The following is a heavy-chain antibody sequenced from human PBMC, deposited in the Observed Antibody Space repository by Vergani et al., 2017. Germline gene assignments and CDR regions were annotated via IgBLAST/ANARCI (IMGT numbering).Heavy chain of an antibody. Sequence: EVQLLESGGGLVQPGGSLRLSCSASGFTFGSYSVNWVRQAPGRGLEWVASISSSGNYVYYAASVKGRFSISRDNAKSLLSLQMNSLRGDDTAVYYCARDQGSGTNRHHYGMDVWGQGTTVTVSS. J-gene: IGHJ6*02. D-gene: IGHD3-10*01. CDR1: GFTFGSYS. CDR3: ARDQGSGTNRHHYGMDV. V-gene: IGHV3-21*06. CDR2: ISSSGNYV.